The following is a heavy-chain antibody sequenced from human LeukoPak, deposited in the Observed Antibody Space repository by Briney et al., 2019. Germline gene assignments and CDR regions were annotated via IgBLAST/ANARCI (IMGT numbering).Heavy chain of an antibody. CDR2: FYHSGST. J-gene: IGHJ5*02. CDR3: ASVRGYSSGWYASGFDP. CDR1: GGSFTSSDYY. Sequence: SETLSLTCIVSGGSFTSSDYYWGWIRQSPEKGLEWIGSFYHSGSTYYNPSLKSRVTISLDTSKNQFSLKLTSVTAADTAVYYCASVRGYSSGWYASGFDPWGQGTLVTVSS. V-gene: IGHV4-39*07. D-gene: IGHD6-19*01.